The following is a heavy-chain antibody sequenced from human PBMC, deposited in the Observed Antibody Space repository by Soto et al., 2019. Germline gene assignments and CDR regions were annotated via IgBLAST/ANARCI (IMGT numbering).Heavy chain of an antibody. CDR2: IYYSGST. CDR3: AATGDGYNFDY. CDR1: GGSISSSSYY. Sequence: QLQLQESGPGLVKPSETLSLTCTVSGGSISSSSYYWGWIRQPPGKGLEWIGSIYYSGSTYYNPSLKSRVTISVDTSKNQFSLKQSSVTAADTAVYYCAATGDGYNFDYWGQGTLVTVSS. V-gene: IGHV4-39*01. J-gene: IGHJ4*02. D-gene: IGHD5-12*01.